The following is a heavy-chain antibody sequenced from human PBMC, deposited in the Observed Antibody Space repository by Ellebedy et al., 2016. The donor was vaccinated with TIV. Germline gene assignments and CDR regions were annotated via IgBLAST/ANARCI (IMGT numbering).Heavy chain of an antibody. D-gene: IGHD1/OR15-1a*01. CDR2: IWNDGSYQ. CDR1: GFTFSSYG. V-gene: IGHV3-33*01. J-gene: IGHJ4*02. CDR3: ARENWYNDY. Sequence: PGGSLRLSCAASGFTFSSYGMHRVRQAPGKGLEWVAVIWNDGSYQYYADSVKGRFTTFRDNSKNTLYLQMTSLRVEDTAVYYCARENWYNDYWGQGTLVTVSS.